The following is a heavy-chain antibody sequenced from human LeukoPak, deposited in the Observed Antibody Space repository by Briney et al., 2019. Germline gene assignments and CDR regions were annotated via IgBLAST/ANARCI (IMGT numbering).Heavy chain of an antibody. CDR2: ISESGT. D-gene: IGHD3-10*01. J-gene: IGHJ5*02. Sequence: GGSLRLSCAASGFTFRSYDMSWVRQAPVKGLEWVSAISESGTYYADSVKGRFTISRDNSKSTVYLQMNSLRAEDTAVYYCSKDLTSDFGGDFDPWGQGTLVTVSS. V-gene: IGHV3-23*01. CDR3: SKDLTSDFGGDFDP. CDR1: GFTFRSYD.